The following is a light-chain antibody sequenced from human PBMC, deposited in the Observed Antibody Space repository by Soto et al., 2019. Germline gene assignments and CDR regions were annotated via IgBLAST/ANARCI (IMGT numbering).Light chain of an antibody. CDR2: WSN. CDR3: AAWDDSLSGPV. J-gene: IGLJ2*01. V-gene: IGLV1-47*01. CDR1: SSNIGSNY. Sequence: QSVLTQPPSASGTPGQRVTISCSGSSSNIGSNYVYWYQQLPGTAPKLLIYWSNQRPSGVPDRFSGSKSGTSASLAISGLRSEDEADYYCAAWDDSLSGPVFGGGTKVTVL.